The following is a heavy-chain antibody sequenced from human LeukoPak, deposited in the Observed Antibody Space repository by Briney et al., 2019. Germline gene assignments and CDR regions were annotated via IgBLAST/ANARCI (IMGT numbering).Heavy chain of an antibody. CDR2: IIPIFGTA. J-gene: IGHJ3*02. Sequence: ASVKVSCKASGGTFSSYAISWVRQAPGQGLDLKGRIIPIFGTANYAQKFQGRVTITTDESTSTAYMELSSLRSEDTAVYYCASAYCGGDCFPGSDAFDIWGQGTMVTVSS. CDR1: GGTFSSYA. CDR3: ASAYCGGDCFPGSDAFDI. D-gene: IGHD2-21*02. V-gene: IGHV1-69*05.